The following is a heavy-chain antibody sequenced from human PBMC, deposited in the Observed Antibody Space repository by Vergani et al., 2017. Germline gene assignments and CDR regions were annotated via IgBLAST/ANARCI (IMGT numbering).Heavy chain of an antibody. Sequence: EVQLLESGGGLVQPGGSLRLSCAASGFTFSSYAMSWVRQAPGKGLEWVSVIYSGGSSIYYADSVKGRFTISRDNAKNSLYLQMNSLRAEDTAVYYCARDLSWYSGFSWFDPWGQGTLVTVSS. J-gene: IGHJ5*02. CDR2: IYSGGSSI. D-gene: IGHD6-13*01. V-gene: IGHV3-23*03. CDR3: ARDLSWYSGFSWFDP. CDR1: GFTFSSYA.